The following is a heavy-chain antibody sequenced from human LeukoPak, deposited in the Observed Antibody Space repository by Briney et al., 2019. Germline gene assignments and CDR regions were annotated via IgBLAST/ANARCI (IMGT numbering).Heavy chain of an antibody. J-gene: IGHJ4*02. Sequence: GESLKISCKGSGYSFTNYWIAWVRQMPGKGLEWMGIIYPGDSDTRYRPSFQDQVTISADKSISTAYLQWSSLKASDTAMYYCARLETGTTDPFDYWGQGTLLIVSS. V-gene: IGHV5-51*01. CDR2: IYPGDSDT. D-gene: IGHD1-1*01. CDR1: GYSFTNYW. CDR3: ARLETGTTDPFDY.